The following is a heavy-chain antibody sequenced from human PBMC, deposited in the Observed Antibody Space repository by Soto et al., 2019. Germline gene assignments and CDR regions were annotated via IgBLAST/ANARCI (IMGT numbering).Heavy chain of an antibody. CDR3: ASKPREWDTYYYYYGMDV. CDR1: GYTFTRYG. V-gene: IGHV1-18*01. Sequence: GASVKVSCKASGYTFTRYGISWVRQAPGQGLEWMGWISGYNGDTNYAQKVQGRVTMTIDTSTSTAYMELSSLRSEDTAVYYCASKPREWDTYYYYYGMDVWGQGTTVTVSS. D-gene: IGHD1-26*01. J-gene: IGHJ6*02. CDR2: ISGYNGDT.